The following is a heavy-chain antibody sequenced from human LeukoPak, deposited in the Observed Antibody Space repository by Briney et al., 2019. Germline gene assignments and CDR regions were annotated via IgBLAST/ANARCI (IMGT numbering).Heavy chain of an antibody. Sequence: SETLSLTCTVSGGSISSSSYYWGWIRQPPGKGLEWVGSIYPSGTTYYNPSLKTRATISVDTSKNQFSLKLSSVTAADTAVYFCARAYSSSWYFNWFDPWGQGTLVTVSS. J-gene: IGHJ5*02. CDR2: IYPSGTT. CDR3: ARAYSSSWYFNWFDP. D-gene: IGHD6-13*01. V-gene: IGHV4-39*07. CDR1: GGSISSSSYY.